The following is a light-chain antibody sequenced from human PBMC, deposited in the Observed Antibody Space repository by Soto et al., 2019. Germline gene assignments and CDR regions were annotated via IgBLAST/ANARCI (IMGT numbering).Light chain of an antibody. CDR1: QSINSHY. V-gene: IGKV3-20*01. Sequence: EIVLTQSPGTLSLSPGERATLSCRASQSINSHYLAWYQQKPGQAPRLLIYGTSSRATGIPDRFSGSGSGTDFTLTISRLEPEDFAVFYCHHYGSSPITFGQGTRLEIK. CDR2: GTS. CDR3: HHYGSSPIT. J-gene: IGKJ5*01.